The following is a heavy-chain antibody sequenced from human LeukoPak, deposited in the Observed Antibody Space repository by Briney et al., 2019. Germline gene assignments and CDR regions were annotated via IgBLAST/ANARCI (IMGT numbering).Heavy chain of an antibody. Sequence: ASVKLSCKASGYTFTSYDINWVRQATGQGLEWMGWMNPNSGNTGYAQKFQGRVTMTRNTSISTAYMELSSLRSEDTAVYYCARARREYYYYYYYMDVWGKGTTVTVSS. V-gene: IGHV1-8*01. D-gene: IGHD3-10*01. CDR1: GYTFTSYD. CDR2: MNPNSGNT. J-gene: IGHJ6*03. CDR3: ARARREYYYYYYYMDV.